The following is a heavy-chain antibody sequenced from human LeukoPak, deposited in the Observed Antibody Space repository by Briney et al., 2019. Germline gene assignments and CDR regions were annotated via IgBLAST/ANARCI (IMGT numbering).Heavy chain of an antibody. V-gene: IGHV4-39*01. CDR1: GGSISSGDYY. CDR2: INHSGST. D-gene: IGHD3-3*01. CDR3: ARHSTFFGVVIIKGRVRGPFDY. Sequence: SETLSLTCTVSGGSISSGDYYWSWIRQPPGKGLEWIGEINHSGSTNYNPSLKSRVTISVDTSKNQFSLKLSSVTAADTAVYYCARHSTFFGVVIIKGRVRGPFDYWGQGTLVTVSS. J-gene: IGHJ4*02.